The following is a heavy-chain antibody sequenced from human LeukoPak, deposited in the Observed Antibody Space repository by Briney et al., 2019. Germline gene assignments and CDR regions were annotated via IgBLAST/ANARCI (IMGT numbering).Heavy chain of an antibody. Sequence: SETLSLTCTVSGGSISSSNYYWGWIRQPPGKGLEWIGYVYYSGDTNYNPSLKSRVTMSLDTSKNQVSLRLSSVTAADTAVYYCARHPFATPFDYWGRGTLLTVSS. J-gene: IGHJ4*02. D-gene: IGHD2-15*01. V-gene: IGHV4-61*05. CDR3: ARHPFATPFDY. CDR1: GGSISSSNYY. CDR2: VYYSGDT.